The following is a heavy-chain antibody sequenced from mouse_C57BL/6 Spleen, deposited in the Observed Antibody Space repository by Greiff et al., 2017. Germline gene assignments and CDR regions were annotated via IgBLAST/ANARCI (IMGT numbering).Heavy chain of an antibody. V-gene: IGHV1-9*01. J-gene: IGHJ4*01. CDR1: GYTFTGYW. CDR3: ARERAYYT. D-gene: IGHD2-12*01. Sequence: QVQLQQSGAELMKPGASVKLSCKATGYTFTGYWIEWVNQRPGHGLEWIGEILPGSGCTNYIEKLKGKSTFTADTSYNTAYKQHSSLTTEDAAVFYCARERAYYTWGQGTTVTVSS. CDR2: ILPGSGCT.